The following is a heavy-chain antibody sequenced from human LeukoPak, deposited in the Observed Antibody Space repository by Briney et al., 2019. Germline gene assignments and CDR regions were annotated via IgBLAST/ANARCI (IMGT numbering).Heavy chain of an antibody. CDR1: GFTFSSYG. D-gene: IGHD5-12*01. V-gene: IGHV3-30*02. CDR3: AKDGQGSWWLRLHYYYYYYMDV. J-gene: IGHJ6*03. Sequence: GGSLRLSCAASGFTFSSYGMHWVRQAPGKGLEGVAFIRYDGSNKYYADSVKGRFTISRDNSKNTLYLQMNSLRAEDTAVYYCAKDGQGSWWLRLHYYYYYYMDVWGKGTTVTISS. CDR2: IRYDGSNK.